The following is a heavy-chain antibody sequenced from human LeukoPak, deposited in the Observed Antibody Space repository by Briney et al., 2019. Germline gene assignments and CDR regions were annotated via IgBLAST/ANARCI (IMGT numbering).Heavy chain of an antibody. J-gene: IGHJ4*02. CDR1: GFTFSSYT. D-gene: IGHD6-19*01. Sequence: GGSLRLSCAASGFTFSSYTINWVRQAPGKGLEWVSSISSSSRYIYYADSVKGRFTISRDNAKNSLYLQMNSLRAEDTAVYYCARHGKWLVRKRTGWQFDYWGQGTLVTVSS. CDR2: ISSSSRYI. CDR3: ARHGKWLVRKRTGWQFDY. V-gene: IGHV3-21*01.